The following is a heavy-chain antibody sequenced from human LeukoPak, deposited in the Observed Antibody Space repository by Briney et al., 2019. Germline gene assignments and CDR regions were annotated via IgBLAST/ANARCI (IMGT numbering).Heavy chain of an antibody. V-gene: IGHV4-34*01. CDR3: ATRTISGPPTTNWFDP. Sequence: PSETLSLTCAVYGGSFSGYYWSWIRQPPGKGLEWIGEINHSGSTNYNPSLKSRVTISVDTSKNQFSLKLSSVIAADTAVYYCATRTISGPPTTNWFDPWGQGTLVTVSS. CDR2: INHSGST. D-gene: IGHD6-19*01. CDR1: GGSFSGYY. J-gene: IGHJ5*02.